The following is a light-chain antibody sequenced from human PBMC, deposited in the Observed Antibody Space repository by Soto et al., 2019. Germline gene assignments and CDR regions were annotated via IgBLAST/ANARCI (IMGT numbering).Light chain of an antibody. CDR1: SSDVGGYNY. CDR3: SSYTTSTTTV. Sequence: QSALTQPASMSGSPGQSITISCTGTSSDVGGYNYVSWYQQHPGKAPKLMIYDVSNRPSGVSNRFSGSKSGNTASLTISGLQAEDEADYYCSSYTTSTTTVFGGGTKLTVL. J-gene: IGLJ3*02. V-gene: IGLV2-14*03. CDR2: DVS.